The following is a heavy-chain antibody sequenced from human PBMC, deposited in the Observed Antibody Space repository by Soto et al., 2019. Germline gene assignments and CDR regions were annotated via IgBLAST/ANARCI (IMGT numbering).Heavy chain of an antibody. CDR1: GGSISSAAFY. CDR3: ARAFADPSGYYGALGD. D-gene: IGHD3-22*01. CDR2: IYYTGGT. Sequence: PSEILSLTCTVSGGSISSAAFYWSWMLQPPGKGLEWIGYIYYTGGTYYNPSLKSRLTISVDPSRIQVAVTLTSVTAADTAVHSCARAFADPSGYYGALGDWGPGTVVTV. V-gene: IGHV4-30-4*01. J-gene: IGHJ4*02.